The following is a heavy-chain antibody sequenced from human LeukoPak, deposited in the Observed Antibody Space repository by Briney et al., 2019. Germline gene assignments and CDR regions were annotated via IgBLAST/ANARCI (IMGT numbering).Heavy chain of an antibody. J-gene: IGHJ4*02. CDR2: ISSSGSTI. V-gene: IGHV3-48*03. CDR1: GFTFSSYE. CDR3: ASLSGSYFDY. Sequence: GGTLRLSCAASGFTFSSYEMNWVRQAQGKGREWVSYISSSGSTIYYADSVKGRFTISRDNAKNSLYLQMDSLRAEGTAVYYCASLSGSYFDYWGQGTLVTVSS. D-gene: IGHD1-26*01.